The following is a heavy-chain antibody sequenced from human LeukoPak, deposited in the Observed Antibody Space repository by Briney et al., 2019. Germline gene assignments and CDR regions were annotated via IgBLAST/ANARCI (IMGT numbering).Heavy chain of an antibody. J-gene: IGHJ6*03. V-gene: IGHV4-59*01. CDR1: GGSISSYY. Sequence: SETLSLTCTVSGGSISSYYWSWIRQPPGRGLEWIGYINYSGSTNYNPSLKSRVTISIDTSKNQFSLNLRSVTAADTAVYYCARSYGDYVSYYYMDVWGKGTTVTVSS. CDR2: INYSGST. D-gene: IGHD4-17*01. CDR3: ARSYGDYVSYYYMDV.